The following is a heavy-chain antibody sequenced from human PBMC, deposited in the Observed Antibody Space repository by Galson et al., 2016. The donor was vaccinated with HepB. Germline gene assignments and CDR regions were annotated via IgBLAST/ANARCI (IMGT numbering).Heavy chain of an antibody. CDR3: AKGSTPVTWGNWFDS. CDR2: LSATTGQA. Sequence: SLRLSCAASGFTFVDYAMAWVRQAPGKGLEWVATLSATTGQAYYADSAQGRFTVSRDNSNSSLLLQMNSLRVDDTAIYYCAKGSTPVTWGNWFDSWGRGTLVAVSS. V-gene: IGHV3-23*01. J-gene: IGHJ5*01. D-gene: IGHD7-27*01. CDR1: GFTFVDYA.